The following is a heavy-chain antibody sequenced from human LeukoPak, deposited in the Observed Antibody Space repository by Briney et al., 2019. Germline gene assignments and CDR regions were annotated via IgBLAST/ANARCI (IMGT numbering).Heavy chain of an antibody. CDR1: GYTFTSYD. CDR2: MNPNSGNT. Sequence: ASVNVSCTASGYTFTSYDINWVRQAPGQGLEWMGWMNPNSGNTGYAQTFQGRVTMTKNTSITTAYMELSSLRSEDTAVYYCARALSWTTDSYYYMDVWGKGTTVTVSS. V-gene: IGHV1-8*01. J-gene: IGHJ6*03. D-gene: IGHD3/OR15-3a*01. CDR3: ARALSWTTDSYYYMDV.